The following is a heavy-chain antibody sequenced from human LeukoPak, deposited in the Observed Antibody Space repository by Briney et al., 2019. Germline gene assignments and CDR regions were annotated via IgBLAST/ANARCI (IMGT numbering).Heavy chain of an antibody. V-gene: IGHV4-59*01. J-gene: IGHJ4*02. D-gene: IGHD6-19*01. CDR1: GGSISSYY. CDR2: IYYSGST. Sequence: SETLSLTCTVSGGSISSYYWSWIRQPPGKGLEWIGYIYYSGSTNYNPSLKSRVTISVDTSKNQFSLKLSSVTAADTAVYYRAGEKSGYSSGCLDYWGQGTLVTVSS. CDR3: AGEKSGYSSGCLDY.